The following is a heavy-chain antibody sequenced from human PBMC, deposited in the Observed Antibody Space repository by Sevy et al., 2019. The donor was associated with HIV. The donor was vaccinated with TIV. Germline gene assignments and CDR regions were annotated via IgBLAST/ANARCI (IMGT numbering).Heavy chain of an antibody. V-gene: IGHV3-23*01. Sequence: GGSLRLSCAASGFTFSSYAMSWVRQPPGKGLEWVSAISGSGGSTYYADSVKGRFTISRDNSKNTLYLQMNSLRAEDMAVYDCAKGQRWLQIDYWGQGTLVTVSS. CDR2: ISGSGGST. J-gene: IGHJ4*02. D-gene: IGHD5-12*01. CDR1: GFTFSSYA. CDR3: AKGQRWLQIDY.